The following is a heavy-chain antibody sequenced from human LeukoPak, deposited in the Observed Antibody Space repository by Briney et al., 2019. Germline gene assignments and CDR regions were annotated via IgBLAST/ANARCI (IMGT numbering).Heavy chain of an antibody. V-gene: IGHV4-4*07. CDR1: GGAIISYY. D-gene: IGHD3-22*01. J-gene: IGHJ4*02. CDR2: IYPTGNT. Sequence: KSSETLSLTCSVSGGAIISYYWSWIRQPAGKGPEWIGRIYPTGNTDYNPSLKTRVTMSTDLSKKQFSLRLRSVTAADTAVYYCAREKHHNYYDTVLWGQGTLVTVSS. CDR3: AREKHHNYYDTVL.